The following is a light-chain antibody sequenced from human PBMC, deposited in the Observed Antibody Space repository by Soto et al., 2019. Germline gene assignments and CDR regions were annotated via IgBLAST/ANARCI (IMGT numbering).Light chain of an antibody. J-gene: IGKJ2*01. Sequence: DIQVTQSPPTLSASVGDRVTITCRASHTISTWMAWYQQEPGKAPKLLVYDASTLQSGVASRFSGSGSGTEFTLIISGLQPDDSATYYCQQYTNTNNPWMFGQGT. CDR1: HTISTW. V-gene: IGKV1-5*01. CDR2: DAS. CDR3: QQYTNTNNPWM.